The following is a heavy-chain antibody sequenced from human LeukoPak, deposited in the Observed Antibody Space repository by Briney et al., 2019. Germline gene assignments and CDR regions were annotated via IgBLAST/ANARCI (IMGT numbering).Heavy chain of an antibody. J-gene: IGHJ4*02. CDR3: ARDRERFYYDSSGYYPITFDY. V-gene: IGHV3-53*01. CDR2: IHTSGDT. Sequence: GGSLRLSCAASGLTGSHNYVSWVRQAPGKGLEWVSAIHTSGDTCYADSVKGRFTISRDNAKNSLYLQMNSLRDEDTAVYYCARDRERFYYDSSGYYPITFDYWGQGTLVTVSS. CDR1: GLTGSHNY. D-gene: IGHD3-22*01.